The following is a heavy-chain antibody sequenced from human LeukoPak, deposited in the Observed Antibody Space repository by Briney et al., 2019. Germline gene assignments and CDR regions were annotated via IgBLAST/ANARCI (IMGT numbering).Heavy chain of an antibody. Sequence: PGGSLRLSCVASGFTFSNYWMTWVRQAPGKGLEWVANIKQDGSEKYYVDSVRGRFTISRDNARNSLYLQVISLRAEDTAVYYCAREISSWYRTEGRFDPWGQGTLVTVS. V-gene: IGHV3-7*01. J-gene: IGHJ5*02. CDR2: IKQDGSEK. D-gene: IGHD6-13*01. CDR1: GFTFSNYW. CDR3: AREISSWYRTEGRFDP.